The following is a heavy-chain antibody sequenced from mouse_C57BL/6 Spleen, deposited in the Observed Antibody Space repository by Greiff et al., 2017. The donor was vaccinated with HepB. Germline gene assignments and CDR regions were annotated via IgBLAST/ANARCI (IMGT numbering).Heavy chain of an antibody. J-gene: IGHJ1*03. CDR1: GYTFTSYW. D-gene: IGHD1-1*01. Sequence: QVQLQQPGAELVRPGTSVKLSCKASGYTFTSYWMHWVKQRPGQGLEWIGVIDPSDSYTNYNQKFKGKATLTVDKSSSTAYMQLSSLTSEDSAVYYCARFFTTVVATDWYFDVWGTGTTVTVSS. V-gene: IGHV1-59*01. CDR2: IDPSDSYT. CDR3: ARFFTTVVATDWYFDV.